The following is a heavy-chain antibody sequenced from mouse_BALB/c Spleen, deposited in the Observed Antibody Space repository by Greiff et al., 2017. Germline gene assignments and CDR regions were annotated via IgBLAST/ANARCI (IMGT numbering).Heavy chain of an antibody. CDR3: ARGGGPFAY. Sequence: DVQLQESGPGLVKPSQSLSLTCTVTGYSITSDYAWNWIRQFPGNKLEWMGYISYSGSTSYNPSLKSRISITRDTSKNQFFLQLNSVTTEDTATYYCARGGGPFAYWGQGTLVTVSA. CDR1: GYSITSDYA. J-gene: IGHJ3*01. D-gene: IGHD3-3*01. V-gene: IGHV3-2*02. CDR2: ISYSGST.